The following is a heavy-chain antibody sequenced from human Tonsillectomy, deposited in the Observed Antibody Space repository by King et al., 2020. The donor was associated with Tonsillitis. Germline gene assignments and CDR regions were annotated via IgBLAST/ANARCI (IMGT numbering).Heavy chain of an antibody. CDR1: GFTFSSYG. Sequence: VQLVESGGGVVQPGRSLRLSCAASGFTFSSYGMHWVRQAPGKGLEWVAVISYDGSNKYYADSVKGRFTISRDNSKNTLYLQMNSLRAEDTAVNSCAIVMVEMATIKDGYWGQGTLVTVSS. V-gene: IGHV3-30*03. CDR2: ISYDGSNK. CDR3: AIVMVEMATIKDGY. D-gene: IGHD5-24*01. J-gene: IGHJ4*02.